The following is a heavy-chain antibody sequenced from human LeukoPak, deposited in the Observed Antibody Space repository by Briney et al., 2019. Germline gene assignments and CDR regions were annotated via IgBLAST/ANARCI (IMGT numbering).Heavy chain of an antibody. Sequence: ASVKVSCTASEYTFTTYPINWVRQAPGQGLEWTGWITPYNGNTNYAQKFQGRVTMTTDTSTNTAYMELRSLRSDDTAVYYCARGLGATARGMDVWGQGTTVSVSS. CDR3: ARGLGATARGMDV. CDR2: ITPYNGNT. V-gene: IGHV1-18*01. D-gene: IGHD3-16*01. J-gene: IGHJ6*02. CDR1: EYTFTTYP.